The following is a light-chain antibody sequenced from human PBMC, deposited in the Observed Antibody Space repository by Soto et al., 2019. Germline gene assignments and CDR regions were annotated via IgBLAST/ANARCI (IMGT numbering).Light chain of an antibody. Sequence: DIQMTQSPSPLSASVGDRVTITCRASQTISTYLNWYQQKPGKAPKLLIYGASSLQSGVPSRFSGSGAGTEFTLTISSLQPEDFATYYCQQTSAFPRTFGQGTKVDNK. J-gene: IGKJ1*01. CDR2: GAS. V-gene: IGKV1-39*01. CDR1: QTISTY. CDR3: QQTSAFPRT.